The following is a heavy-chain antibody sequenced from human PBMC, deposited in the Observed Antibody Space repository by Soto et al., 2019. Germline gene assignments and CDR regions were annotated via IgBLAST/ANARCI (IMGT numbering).Heavy chain of an antibody. J-gene: IGHJ4*02. CDR2: INHSGST. CDR3: ARSGTRDGDIVVVVAAHLFDY. Sequence: PSETLSLTCAVYGGSFSGYYWSWIRQPPGKGLEWIGEINHSGSTNYNPSLKSRVTISVDTSKNQFSLKLSSVTAADTAVYYCARSGTRDGDIVVVVAAHLFDYWGQGTLVTVSS. D-gene: IGHD2-15*01. CDR1: GGSFSGYY. V-gene: IGHV4-34*01.